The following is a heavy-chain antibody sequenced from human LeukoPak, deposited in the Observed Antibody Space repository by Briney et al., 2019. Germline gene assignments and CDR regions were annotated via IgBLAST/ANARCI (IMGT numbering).Heavy chain of an antibody. V-gene: IGHV4-39*07. CDR2: IHYSGST. J-gene: IGHJ5*02. D-gene: IGHD6-19*01. CDR3: ARTVIAVTGTELGWFDP. CDR1: GGSISSSSYY. Sequence: PSETLSLTCTVSGGSISSSSYYWGWIRQPPGKGLEWIGSIHYSGSTNYNPSLKSRVTISVDTSRNQFSLKLSSVTAADTAVYYCARTVIAVTGTELGWFDPWGPGTLVTVSS.